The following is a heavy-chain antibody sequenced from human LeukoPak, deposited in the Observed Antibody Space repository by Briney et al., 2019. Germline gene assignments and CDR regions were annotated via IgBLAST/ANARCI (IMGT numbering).Heavy chain of an antibody. V-gene: IGHV4-34*01. Sequence: SETLSLTCAVYGGSFSGYYWSWIRQPPGKGLEWIGEINHSGSTNYNPSLKSRVTISVDTSKNQFSPKLSSVTAADTAVYYCASLSYDILTGYSYYFDYWGQGTLVTVSS. CDR2: INHSGST. CDR1: GGSFSGYY. D-gene: IGHD3-9*01. J-gene: IGHJ4*02. CDR3: ASLSYDILTGYSYYFDY.